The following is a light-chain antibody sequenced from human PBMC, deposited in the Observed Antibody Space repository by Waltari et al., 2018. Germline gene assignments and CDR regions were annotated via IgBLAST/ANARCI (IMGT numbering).Light chain of an antibody. CDR3: RSYADSDKLV. Sequence: QSALTQPPSASGSPGQSVTISCTGTSSDVGGYNSVSWYHQHPGKAPKLMIYEVTKRASAVRDRCAGSKSSNTASLSVSELQAEDEADYRCRSYADSDKLVFGGGTKRTVL. CDR2: EVT. V-gene: IGLV2-8*01. CDR1: SSDVGGYNS. J-gene: IGLJ3*02.